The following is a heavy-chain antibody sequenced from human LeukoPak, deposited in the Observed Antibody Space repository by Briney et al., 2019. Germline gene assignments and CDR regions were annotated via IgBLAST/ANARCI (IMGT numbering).Heavy chain of an antibody. CDR1: GGSFSVYC. J-gene: IGHJ3*02. CDR3: ARGWFGFWYTSSGDDNAFDI. D-gene: IGHD3-10*01. Sequence: KSSETLSLTCAVDGGSFSVYCWSWIRQVPGKGLEWIGEVNQSGRTNYNPSLKSRVTISVDTSKNQISLKLSFVTATDTAMYFCARGWFGFWYTSSGDDNAFDIWGHGTMVTVSS. V-gene: IGHV4-34*01. CDR2: VNQSGRT.